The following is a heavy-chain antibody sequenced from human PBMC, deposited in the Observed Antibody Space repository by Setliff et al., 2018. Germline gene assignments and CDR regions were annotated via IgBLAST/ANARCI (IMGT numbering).Heavy chain of an antibody. V-gene: IGHV1-18*01. CDR3: ARGSPLHY. CDR2: IGAYNGNT. Sequence: ASVKVSCKASGYTFTSYGVTWVRQAPGQGLEWMGWIGAYNGNTYNAHKFQGRVTMTSDTSTSTAYMELRSLRSDDTAVYYCARGSPLHYWGQGTLVTVSS. D-gene: IGHD3-10*01. CDR1: GYTFTSYG. J-gene: IGHJ4*02.